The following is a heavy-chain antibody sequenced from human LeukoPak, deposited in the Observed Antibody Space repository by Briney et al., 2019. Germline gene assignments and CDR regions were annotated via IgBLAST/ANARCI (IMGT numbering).Heavy chain of an antibody. Sequence: SETLSLTCTVSGGSISSYYWSWIRQPPGKGLEWIGYIYYRGSTNYNPSLKSRVTISVDTSKNQFSLKLSSVTAADTAVYYCARVSGSGWFPFDYWGQGTLVTVSS. CDR1: GGSISSYY. J-gene: IGHJ4*02. V-gene: IGHV4-59*01. D-gene: IGHD6-19*01. CDR2: IYYRGST. CDR3: ARVSGSGWFPFDY.